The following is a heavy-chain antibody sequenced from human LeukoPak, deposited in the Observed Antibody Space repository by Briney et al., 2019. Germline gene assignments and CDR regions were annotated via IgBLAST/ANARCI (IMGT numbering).Heavy chain of an antibody. J-gene: IGHJ4*02. CDR2: IYYSGST. CDR3: ARGRGSSWDSYFDY. CDR1: GGSISSSSYY. V-gene: IGHV4-39*01. D-gene: IGHD6-13*01. Sequence: PSETLSLTCTVSGGSISSSSYYWGWIRQPPGKGLEWIGSIYYSGSTYYNPSLKSRVTISVDTSKNQFSLKLSSVTAADTAVYYCARGRGSSWDSYFDYWGQGTPVTVSS.